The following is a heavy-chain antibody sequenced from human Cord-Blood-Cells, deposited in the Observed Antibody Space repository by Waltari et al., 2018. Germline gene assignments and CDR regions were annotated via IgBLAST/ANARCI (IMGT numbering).Heavy chain of an antibody. J-gene: IGHJ1*01. CDR2: ISYDGSNK. D-gene: IGHD6-6*01. V-gene: IGHV3-30-3*01. CDR3: ARGGVYSSSSGEYSQH. Sequence: QVQLVESGGGVVQPGRSLRLSCAASGFTFSSYAMHWVLQAPGKGLEWVAVISYDGSNKYYADSVKGRFTISRDNSKNPLYLQMNSLRAEDTAVYYCARGGVYSSSSGEYSQHWGQAPWSPSPQ. CDR1: GFTFSSYA.